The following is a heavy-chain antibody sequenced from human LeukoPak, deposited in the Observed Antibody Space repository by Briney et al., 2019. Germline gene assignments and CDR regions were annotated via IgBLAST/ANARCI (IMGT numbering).Heavy chain of an antibody. J-gene: IGHJ4*02. D-gene: IGHD3-22*01. CDR3: ARVQGSGYFFALDY. CDR2: ISSSSSTI. Sequence: GGSLRLSCAASGFTFSSYSMNWVRQAPGKGLEWVSYISSSSSTIYYADSVKGRFTISRDNAKNSLHLQMNSLRAEDTAVYYCARVQGSGYFFALDYWGQGTLVTVSS. V-gene: IGHV3-48*01. CDR1: GFTFSSYS.